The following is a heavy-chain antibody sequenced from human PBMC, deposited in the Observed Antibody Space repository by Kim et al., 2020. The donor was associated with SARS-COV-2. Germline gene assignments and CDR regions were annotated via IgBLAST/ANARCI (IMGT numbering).Heavy chain of an antibody. CDR2: ST. V-gene: IGHV1-2*02. D-gene: IGHD3-16*01. Sequence: STNYAQKFQGRVTMTRDTSISTAYMELSSLRSDDTAVYYCVRDDTFYGMDVWGQGTTVTVSS. CDR3: VRDDTFYGMDV. J-gene: IGHJ6*02.